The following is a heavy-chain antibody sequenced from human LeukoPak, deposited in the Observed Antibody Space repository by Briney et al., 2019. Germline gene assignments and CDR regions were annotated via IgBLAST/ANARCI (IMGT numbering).Heavy chain of an antibody. D-gene: IGHD5-24*01. J-gene: IGHJ4*02. V-gene: IGHV4-34*01. CDR2: INHSGST. CDR3: ARRGRVWLPDY. Sequence: PSETLSLTCAVYGGSFSGYYWSWIRQPPGKGLEWIGEINHSGSTNYNPSLKSRVTISVDTSKNQFSLKLSSVTAADTAVYYCARRGRVWLPDYWGQGTLVTVSS. CDR1: GGSFSGYY.